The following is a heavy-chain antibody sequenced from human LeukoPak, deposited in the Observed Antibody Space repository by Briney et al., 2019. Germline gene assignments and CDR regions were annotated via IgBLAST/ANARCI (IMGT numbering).Heavy chain of an antibody. D-gene: IGHD2-8*01. V-gene: IGHV4-31*03. CDR2: IYYSGST. CDR3: ARDLGYCTNGVCHTRFDY. J-gene: IGHJ4*02. Sequence: SQTLSLTCTVSGGSISSGGYYWSWIRQHPGKGLEWIGYIYYSGSTYYNPSLKSRVTISVDTSKNQFSLKLSSVTAADTAVYYCARDLGYCTNGVCHTRFDYWGQGTLVAVSS. CDR1: GGSISSGGYY.